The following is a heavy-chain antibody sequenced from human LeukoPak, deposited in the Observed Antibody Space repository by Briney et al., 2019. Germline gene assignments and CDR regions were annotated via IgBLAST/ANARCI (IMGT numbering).Heavy chain of an antibody. D-gene: IGHD3-16*01. CDR2: ISWNSGSI. CDR1: GFTFEDYE. J-gene: IGHJ4*02. V-gene: IGHV3-9*03. Sequence: GGSLRLSCAASGFTFEDYEMHWVWQAPGKGLEWVSGISWNSGSIGYADSVKGRFTISRDNAKSSLYLQMNSLKTEDMALYYCSNLGTFWGQGTLVTVSS. CDR3: SNLGTF.